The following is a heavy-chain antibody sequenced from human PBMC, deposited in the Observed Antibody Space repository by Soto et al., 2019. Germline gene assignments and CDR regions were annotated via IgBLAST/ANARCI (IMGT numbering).Heavy chain of an antibody. CDR1: GFTFSSYA. CDR2: ISGSGSNP. J-gene: IGHJ4*02. V-gene: IGHV3-23*01. Sequence: EVQVLESGGGLVQPGGSLRLSCAASGFTFSSYAMSWVRQAPGQGLEWVSAISGSGSNPYYADSVKGRFTISRDNSKNTLYLQMNSLRAEATALYYGAKTASMTLRDGFDHWGQGTLVTVSS. CDR3: AKTASMTLRDGFDH. D-gene: IGHD2-21*02.